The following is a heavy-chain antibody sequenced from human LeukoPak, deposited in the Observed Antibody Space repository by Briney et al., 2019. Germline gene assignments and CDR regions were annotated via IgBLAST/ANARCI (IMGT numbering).Heavy chain of an antibody. J-gene: IGHJ4*02. CDR3: ARDPPRWYGDFKSGDY. Sequence: SETLSLTCAVYGGSFSGYYWSWIRKPPGKGLEWIGEINHSGSTNYNPSLKSRVTISVDTSKNQFSLKLSSVTAADTAVYYCARDPPRWYGDFKSGDYWGQGTLVTVSS. V-gene: IGHV4-34*01. D-gene: IGHD4-17*01. CDR1: GGSFSGYY. CDR2: INHSGST.